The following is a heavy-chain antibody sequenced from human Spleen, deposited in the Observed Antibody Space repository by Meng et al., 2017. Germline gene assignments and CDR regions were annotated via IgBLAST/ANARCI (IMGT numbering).Heavy chain of an antibody. Sequence: GESLKISCAGSGFIFNIYAMSWVRQAPGKGLEWVSAMSGSGVNRYYADSVKGRFTISRDNSKNTVFLQINSLRVEDTAVYYCARSPIDKYDLSALPLDYWGQGTLVTVSS. D-gene: IGHD3-16*01. V-gene: IGHV3-23*01. CDR1: GFIFNIYA. CDR3: ARSPIDKYDLSALPLDY. J-gene: IGHJ4*02. CDR2: MSGSGVNR.